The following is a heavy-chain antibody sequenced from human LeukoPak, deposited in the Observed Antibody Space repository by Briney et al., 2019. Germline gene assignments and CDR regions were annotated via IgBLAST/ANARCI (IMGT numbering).Heavy chain of an antibody. CDR1: GFTFSTNW. D-gene: IGHD7-27*01. Sequence: GGSLRLSCAASGFTFSTNWMSWVRQAPGKGLEWVANIKQDGSEKKYVDSVKGRFISSRDNAKNSLYLQMNSLRGEDTAVYHCVRDCWGTPHGVDGFDIWGQGTMVTVSS. J-gene: IGHJ3*02. CDR3: VRDCWGTPHGVDGFDI. CDR2: IKQDGSEK. V-gene: IGHV3-7*05.